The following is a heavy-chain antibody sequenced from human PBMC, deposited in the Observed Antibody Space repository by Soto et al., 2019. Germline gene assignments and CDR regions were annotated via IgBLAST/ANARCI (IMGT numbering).Heavy chain of an antibody. CDR1: GFTFGDYA. V-gene: IGHV3-49*03. J-gene: IGHJ4*02. D-gene: IGHD6-19*01. CDR3: TRGQRIAVAGSYYFDY. Sequence: PGGSLRLSCTASGFTFGDYAMSWFRQAPGKGLEWVGFIRSKAYGGTTEYAASVKGRFTISRDDSKSIAYLQMNSLKTEDTAVYYCTRGQRIAVAGSYYFDYWGQGTLVTVSS. CDR2: IRSKAYGGTT.